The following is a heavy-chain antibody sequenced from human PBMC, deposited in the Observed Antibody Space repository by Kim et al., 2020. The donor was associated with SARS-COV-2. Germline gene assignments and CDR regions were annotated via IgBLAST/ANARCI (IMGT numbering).Heavy chain of an antibody. CDR1: GFTSSSYG. J-gene: IGHJ4*02. CDR3: AILGNLFGH. V-gene: IGHV3-23*01. CDR2: INNNGGNT. D-gene: IGHD3-3*01. Sequence: GGSLRLSCEVSGFTSSSYGMSWIRQAPGKGLEWVSGINNNGGNTYYADSVKGRFTISRDNSKNTLYLQMNSLRAEDTAMNYCAILGNLFGHWGQGTLVTVSS.